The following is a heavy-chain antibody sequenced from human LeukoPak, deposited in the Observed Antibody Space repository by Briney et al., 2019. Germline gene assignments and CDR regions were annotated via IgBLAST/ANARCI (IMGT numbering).Heavy chain of an antibody. CDR3: AKDGITIFGVVVFPYYFDY. Sequence: GGSLRLSCAASGFTFSSYGMHWVRQAPGKGLEWVAFIRYDGSNKYYVDSVKGRFTISRDNSKNTLYLQMNSLRAEDTAVYYCAKDGITIFGVVVFPYYFDYWGQGTLVTVSS. CDR2: IRYDGSNK. J-gene: IGHJ4*02. V-gene: IGHV3-30*02. D-gene: IGHD3-3*01. CDR1: GFTFSSYG.